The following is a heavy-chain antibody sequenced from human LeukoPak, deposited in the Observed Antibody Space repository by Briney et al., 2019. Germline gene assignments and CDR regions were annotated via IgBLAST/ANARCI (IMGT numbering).Heavy chain of an antibody. CDR1: GGSISSSSYY. V-gene: IGHV4-39*01. D-gene: IGHD5-12*01. CDR3: ARHTRSGYDYYYYYYMDV. CDR2: IYYSGST. J-gene: IGHJ6*03. Sequence: SETLSLTCTVSGGSISSSSYYWGWIRQPPGKGLESIGSIYYSGSTYYNRSLKSRVTISVDTSKNQFSLKLSSVTAADTAVYYCARHTRSGYDYYYYYYMDVWDKGTTVTVSS.